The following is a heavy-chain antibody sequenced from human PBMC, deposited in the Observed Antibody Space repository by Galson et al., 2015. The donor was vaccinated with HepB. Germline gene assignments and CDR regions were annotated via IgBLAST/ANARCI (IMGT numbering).Heavy chain of an antibody. J-gene: IGHJ6*02. D-gene: IGHD6-19*01. CDR2: ISYDGSNK. Sequence: SLRLSCAASGFTFSSYAMHWVRQAPGKGLEWVAVISYDGSNKYYADSVKGRFTISRDNSKNTLYLQMNSLGAEDTAVYYCARERRTDPPGYSSGWSTGYGMDVWGQGTTVTVSS. CDR3: ARERRTDPPGYSSGWSTGYGMDV. V-gene: IGHV3-30*04. CDR1: GFTFSSYA.